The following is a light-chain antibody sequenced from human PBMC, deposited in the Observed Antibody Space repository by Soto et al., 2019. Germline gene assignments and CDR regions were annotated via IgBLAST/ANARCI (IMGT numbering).Light chain of an antibody. V-gene: IGKV1-5*03. J-gene: IGKJ2*01. CDR3: QQYNSYSST. CDR2: KAS. CDR1: QSISSW. Sequence: DIQMTQSPSTLSASVGDRVTITCRASQSISSWLAWYQQKPGKAPKLLIYKASSLESGVPSRISGSGSGTEFTITISSLQPDDFANYYCQQYNSYSSTFGQGTKLEIK.